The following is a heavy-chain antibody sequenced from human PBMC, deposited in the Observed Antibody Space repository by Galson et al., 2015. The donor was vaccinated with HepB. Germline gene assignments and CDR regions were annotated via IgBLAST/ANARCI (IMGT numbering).Heavy chain of an antibody. J-gene: IGHJ5*02. Sequence: SLRLSCAASGFTFSIYSMNWVRQAPGRGLEWVSYISSSSSTIYYADFVKGRFTISRDNAKNSLYLQMNSLRAEDTAVYYCAREKSSSGYYYFDPWGQGTLVTVSS. CDR3: AREKSSSGYYYFDP. CDR2: ISSSSSTI. CDR1: GFTFSIYS. V-gene: IGHV3-48*01. D-gene: IGHD3-22*01.